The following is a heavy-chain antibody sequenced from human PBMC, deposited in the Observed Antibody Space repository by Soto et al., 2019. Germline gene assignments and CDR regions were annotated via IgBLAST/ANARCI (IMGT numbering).Heavy chain of an antibody. CDR1: GFTFSSYA. Sequence: EVQLLESGGGLVQPGGSLRLSCAASGFTFSSYAMSWVRQAPGKGLEWVSAISGSGGSTYYADSVKGRFTISRDNSKNPLYLQMNSLRDGDTAVYYCSKDYGSRSKQRVLGYFDSWGQGTMLTLSS. D-gene: IGHD6-13*01. CDR3: SKDYGSRSKQRVLGYFDS. CDR2: ISGSGGST. J-gene: IGHJ3*02. V-gene: IGHV3-23*01.